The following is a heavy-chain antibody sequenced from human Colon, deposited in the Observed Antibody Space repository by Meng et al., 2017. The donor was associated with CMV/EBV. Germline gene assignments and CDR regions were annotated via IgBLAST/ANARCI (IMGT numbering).Heavy chain of an antibody. CDR2: ISWNSGSI. J-gene: IGHJ4*02. V-gene: IGHV3-9*01. Sequence: GGSPRLSCAASGFTFDDYAMHWVRQAPGKGLEWVSGISWNSGSIGYADSVKGRFTISRDNAKNSLYLQMNSLRAEDTALYYCAKDIWIGHRLTGYSSGWDYWGQGTLVTVSS. CDR1: GFTFDDYA. CDR3: AKDIWIGHRLTGYSSGWDY. D-gene: IGHD6-19*01.